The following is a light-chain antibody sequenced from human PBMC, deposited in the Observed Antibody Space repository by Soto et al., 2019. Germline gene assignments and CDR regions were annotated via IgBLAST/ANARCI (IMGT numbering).Light chain of an antibody. CDR3: LQDYNYPLT. J-gene: IGKJ4*01. CDR1: QGIRDD. V-gene: IGKV1-6*02. CDR2: GAS. Sequence: IQMTQSPSSLSAYVGDRVTITCRASQGIRDDLGWYQQKPGRAPRLLIYGASSLQSGVPSRFSGSGYGTEFTLTINSLQPEDFATYYCLQDYNYPLTFGGGTRVEIK.